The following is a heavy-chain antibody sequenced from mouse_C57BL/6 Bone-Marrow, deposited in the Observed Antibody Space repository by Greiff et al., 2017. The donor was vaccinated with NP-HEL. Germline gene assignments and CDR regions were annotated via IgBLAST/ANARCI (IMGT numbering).Heavy chain of an antibody. Sequence: QVQLQQPGAELVKPGASVKMSCKASGYTFTSYWITWVKQRPGQGLEWIGDIYPGSGSTNYNEKFKSKATLTVDKSSSTAYMQLSSLTSEDSAVYYCARAGNYPAWFAYWGQGTLVTVSA. CDR3: ARAGNYPAWFAY. CDR1: GYTFTSYW. J-gene: IGHJ3*01. D-gene: IGHD2-1*01. V-gene: IGHV1-55*01. CDR2: IYPGSGST.